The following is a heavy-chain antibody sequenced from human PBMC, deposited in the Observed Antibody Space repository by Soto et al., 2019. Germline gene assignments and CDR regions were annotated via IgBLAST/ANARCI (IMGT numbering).Heavy chain of an antibody. V-gene: IGHV2-5*02. CDR3: AHAGDYDLLTFDH. CDR2: IYWDDDK. CDR1: GFSLTTYEMG. D-gene: IGHD4-17*01. J-gene: IGHJ4*02. Sequence: QITLKESGPTLVRPAQTLTLTCAFSGFSLTTYEMGVAWIRQPPGKALEWLALIYWDDDKRYSPSLKDRLAISKDTSRNQVVLTITNMDPGDTATYFCAHAGDYDLLTFDHWGPGTLVTVSS.